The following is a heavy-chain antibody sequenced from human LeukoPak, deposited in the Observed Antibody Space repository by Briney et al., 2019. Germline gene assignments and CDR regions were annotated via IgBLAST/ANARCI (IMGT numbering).Heavy chain of an antibody. Sequence: ASVKVSCKASGYTFTSYGISWVRQAPGQGLEWMGWISAYNGNTNYAQKLQGRVTMTTDTSTSTAYMELRSLRSDDTAVYYCATTLYDSSGYYPEYYFDYWGQGTLVTVS. D-gene: IGHD3-22*01. J-gene: IGHJ4*02. CDR3: ATTLYDSSGYYPEYYFDY. CDR2: ISAYNGNT. V-gene: IGHV1-18*01. CDR1: GYTFTSYG.